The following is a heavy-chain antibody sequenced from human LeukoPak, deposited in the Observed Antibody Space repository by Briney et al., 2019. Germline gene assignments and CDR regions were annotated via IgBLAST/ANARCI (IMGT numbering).Heavy chain of an antibody. Sequence: ASVKVSCKASGGTFSSYAISWVRQAPGQGLEWMGGIIPIFGTANYAQKFQGRVTMTEDTSTDTAYMELSSLRSEDTAVYYCATDLHCGGDCYSAYWGQGTLVTVSS. CDR3: ATDLHCGGDCYSAY. CDR1: GGTFSSYA. D-gene: IGHD2-21*02. J-gene: IGHJ4*02. V-gene: IGHV1-69*06. CDR2: IIPIFGTA.